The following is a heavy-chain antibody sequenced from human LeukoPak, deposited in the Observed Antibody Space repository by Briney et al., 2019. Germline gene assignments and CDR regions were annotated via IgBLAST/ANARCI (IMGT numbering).Heavy chain of an antibody. CDR1: GGSLSGYY. Sequence: PSETLSLTCGVYGGSLSGYYWTWIRQPPGKGLEWIGEINHSGSSDYNPSLKSRVTISVDTSKNQFSLKLSSVTAADTAVYYCARGDYDILTGYYPFDYWGQGTLVTVSS. J-gene: IGHJ4*02. CDR2: INHSGSS. D-gene: IGHD3-9*01. V-gene: IGHV4-34*01. CDR3: ARGDYDILTGYYPFDY.